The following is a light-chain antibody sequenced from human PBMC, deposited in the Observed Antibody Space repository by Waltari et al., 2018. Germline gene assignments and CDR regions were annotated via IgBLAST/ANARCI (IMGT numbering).Light chain of an antibody. CDR2: GAS. J-gene: IGKJ4*01. V-gene: IGKV3-20*01. Sequence: VIFPQSPPTLSLSPGERPTLSCRASQSVSTYLACYQPKPGQAPMLLSYGASNRATGIPDRFSGSGSGTEFTLTISSLEPEDFAVYYCQKYSSAPLTFGGGTKVEIK. CDR3: QKYSSAPLT. CDR1: QSVSTY.